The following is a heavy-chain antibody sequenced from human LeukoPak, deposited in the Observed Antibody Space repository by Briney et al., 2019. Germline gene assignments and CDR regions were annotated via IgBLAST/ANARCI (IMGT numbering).Heavy chain of an antibody. CDR2: ISSDSTYI. Sequence: GGSLRLSCAASGFTFSGYSMNWVRQAPGKGLEWVSSISSDSTYILYADSVKGRFTISRDNAKNSLYLQMNSLRAEDTAVYYCARFETVSAKPFEYWGQGTLVTVSS. D-gene: IGHD5/OR15-5a*01. J-gene: IGHJ4*02. CDR3: ARFETVSAKPFEY. V-gene: IGHV3-21*01. CDR1: GFTFSGYS.